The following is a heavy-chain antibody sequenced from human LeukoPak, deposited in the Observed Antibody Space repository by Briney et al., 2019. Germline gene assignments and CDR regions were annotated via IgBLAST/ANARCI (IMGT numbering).Heavy chain of an antibody. CDR2: ISADNTNT. CDR3: ARAITTSGFRTDY. CDR1: GYTFTSYD. Sequence: GASVKVSCKASGYTFTSYDISWVRQAPGQGLEWMGWISADNTNTNYAQKLQGRVTMTTDTSTRTAYMELRSLRSDDTALYYCARAITTSGFRTDYWGQGTLVTVSS. J-gene: IGHJ4*02. V-gene: IGHV1-18*01. D-gene: IGHD2/OR15-2a*01.